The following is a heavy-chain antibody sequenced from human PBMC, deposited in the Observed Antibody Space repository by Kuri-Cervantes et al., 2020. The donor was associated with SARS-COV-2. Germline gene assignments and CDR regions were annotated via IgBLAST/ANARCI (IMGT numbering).Heavy chain of an antibody. Sequence: ASVKVSCKASGYTFTSYGISWVRQAPGQGLEWMGWISAYNGNTNYAQKLQGRVTMTTDTSISTAYMELSSLRSEDTAVYYCARVNSNDDYGDYVLDYWGQGTLVTVSS. CDR3: ARVNSNDDYGDYVLDY. V-gene: IGHV1-18*04. J-gene: IGHJ4*02. D-gene: IGHD4-17*01. CDR2: ISAYNGNT. CDR1: GYTFTSYG.